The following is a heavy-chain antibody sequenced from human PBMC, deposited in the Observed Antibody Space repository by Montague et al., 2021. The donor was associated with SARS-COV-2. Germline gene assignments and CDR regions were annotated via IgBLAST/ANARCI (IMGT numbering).Heavy chain of an antibody. V-gene: IGHV4-59*13. J-gene: IGHJ2*01. Sequence: SETLSLTCTVSGGSISTYSWSWIRQPPGKGLEWIGYVYYSGSTNYNPSLKSRVTLSIDTSKNQFSLKLSSVTAADTAVYVCARGTRYYYDSTYYIDLWGRGTTVTVSS. CDR3: ARGTRYYYDSTYYIDL. D-gene: IGHD3-22*01. CDR2: VYYSGST. CDR1: GGSISTYS.